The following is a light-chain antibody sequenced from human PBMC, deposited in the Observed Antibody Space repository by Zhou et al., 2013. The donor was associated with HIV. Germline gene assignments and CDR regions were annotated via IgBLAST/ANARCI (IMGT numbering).Light chain of an antibody. CDR1: QSISRN. V-gene: IGKV1-39*01. CDR3: QQSSSSVAYT. CDR2: GTS. Sequence: DIPMTQSPSSLSASVGDRVTITCRAGQSISRNLNWYQQKPGKAPNLLIYGTSTLQSGVPSRFSGSGSGTDFTLTISNLQPEDFATYYCQQSSSSVAYTFGQGTKLDIK. J-gene: IGKJ2*01.